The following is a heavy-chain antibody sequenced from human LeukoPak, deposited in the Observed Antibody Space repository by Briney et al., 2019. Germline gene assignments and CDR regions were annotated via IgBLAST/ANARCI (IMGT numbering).Heavy chain of an antibody. V-gene: IGHV4-34*01. J-gene: IGHJ6*02. Sequence: SETLSLTCAVYGGSFSGYYWSWIRQPPGKGLEWIGEINHSGSTNYNPTLKSRVTISVDTSKNQFSLKLSSVTAADTAVYYCARELGYCSSTSCYEGGMDVWGQGTTVTVSS. CDR2: INHSGST. CDR1: GGSFSGYY. CDR3: ARELGYCSSTSCYEGGMDV. D-gene: IGHD2-2*01.